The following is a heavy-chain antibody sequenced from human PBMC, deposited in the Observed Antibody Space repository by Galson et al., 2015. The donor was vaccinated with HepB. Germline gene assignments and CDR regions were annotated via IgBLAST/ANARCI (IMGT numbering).Heavy chain of an antibody. CDR1: GGTFSSYA. CDR3: ARGTLEYSSLGNYYYYMDV. Sequence: SVKVSCKASGGTFSSYAISWVRQAPGQGLEWMGGIIPIFGTANYAQKFQGRVTITADESTSTAYMELSSLRSEDTAVYYCARGTLEYSSLGNYYYYMDVWGKGTTVTVSS. D-gene: IGHD6-6*01. J-gene: IGHJ6*03. CDR2: IIPIFGTA. V-gene: IGHV1-69*13.